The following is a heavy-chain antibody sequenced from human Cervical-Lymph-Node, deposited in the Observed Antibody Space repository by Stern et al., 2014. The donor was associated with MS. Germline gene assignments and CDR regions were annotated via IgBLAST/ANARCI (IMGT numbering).Heavy chain of an antibody. Sequence: VQLVQSGPGLVKPSETLSLTCTVSGGSVSSGSYYWSWIRQPPGKGLEWIGAIYYSGSTNYNPSLKSRVTISVDTSKNQFSLKLSSVTAADTAVYYCARGSYDFWSGYHPFDYWGQGTLVTVSS. CDR2: IYYSGST. CDR1: GGSVSSGSYY. D-gene: IGHD3-3*01. V-gene: IGHV4-61*01. CDR3: ARGSYDFWSGYHPFDY. J-gene: IGHJ4*02.